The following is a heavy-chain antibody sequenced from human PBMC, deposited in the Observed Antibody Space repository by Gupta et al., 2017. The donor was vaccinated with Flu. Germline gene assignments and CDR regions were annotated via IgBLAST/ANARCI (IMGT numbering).Heavy chain of an antibody. CDR1: GFTFSSYW. Sequence: EVQLVESGGGLVQPGGSLRLSCAASGFTFSSYWMSWVRQAPGKGLEWVANIKQEGSEKYYVDSVKGRFTISRDNAKNSLYLQMNSLRAEDTAVYYCARDRLWRRDEYCQHWGQGTRVTVSS. D-gene: IGHD2-21*01. V-gene: IGHV3-7*01. CDR2: IKQEGSEK. CDR3: ARDRLWRRDEYCQH. J-gene: IGHJ1*01.